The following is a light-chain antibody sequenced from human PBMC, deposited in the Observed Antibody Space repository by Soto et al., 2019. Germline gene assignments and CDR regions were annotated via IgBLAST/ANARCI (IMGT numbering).Light chain of an antibody. V-gene: IGKV3-20*01. Sequence: EIVLTQSPGTLSLSPGERATLSCRASQSVSNSYLAWYQQKPGQAPRLLIYAASSRATGIPDRFSGSGSGTDFALTISRLEPEDCAVYYCQQYGSSPWTFGQGTKVEIK. CDR3: QQYGSSPWT. CDR1: QSVSNSY. CDR2: AAS. J-gene: IGKJ1*01.